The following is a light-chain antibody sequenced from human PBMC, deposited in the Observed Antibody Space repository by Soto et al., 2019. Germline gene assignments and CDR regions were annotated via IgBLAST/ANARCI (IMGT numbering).Light chain of an antibody. Sequence: EIVMTQSPATLSVSPGERATLSCKASQSVSSNLAWYQQKPGQAPRLLIYGSSTSATGVPARFSGSGSGTEFTLTISGLQSDDFAVYYCQQHNKWPRTFGQGTKVEI. J-gene: IGKJ1*01. CDR3: QQHNKWPRT. CDR1: QSVSSN. V-gene: IGKV3-15*01. CDR2: GSS.